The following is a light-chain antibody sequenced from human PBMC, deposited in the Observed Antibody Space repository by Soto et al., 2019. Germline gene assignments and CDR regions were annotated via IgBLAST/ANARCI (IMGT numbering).Light chain of an antibody. CDR3: QQYGGLPPYS. J-gene: IGKJ2*03. Sequence: EIVLTQSPGTLSLSPGERATLSCRASQSITSTYLAWYQQRPGQAPRLLIYGASSRATGIPDRFSGSGSGTAFTLTISRLEPEDFAVYYCQQYGGLPPYSFGQGTNLEIK. CDR1: QSITSTY. CDR2: GAS. V-gene: IGKV3-20*01.